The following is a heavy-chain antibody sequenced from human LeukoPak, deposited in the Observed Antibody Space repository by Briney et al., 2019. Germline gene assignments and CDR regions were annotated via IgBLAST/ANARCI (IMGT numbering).Heavy chain of an antibody. Sequence: GESLSLSCVASGFTFSSYTMNWVRQTPRKGLEWVSYISSSSSTIYYADSVKGRFTISRDNAKNSLYLQMNSLRAEDTAVYYCARDIQLWLLGGDYWGQGTLVTVSS. CDR3: ARDIQLWLLGGDY. CDR1: GFTFSSYT. V-gene: IGHV3-48*04. CDR2: ISSSSSTI. D-gene: IGHD5-18*01. J-gene: IGHJ4*02.